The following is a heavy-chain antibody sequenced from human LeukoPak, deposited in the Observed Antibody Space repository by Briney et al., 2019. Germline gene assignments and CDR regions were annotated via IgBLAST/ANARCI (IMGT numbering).Heavy chain of an antibody. CDR3: ARHECRDGYSDLRCGIDY. D-gene: IGHD5-24*01. CDR2: IYYSGST. Sequence: SETLSLTWTVSGGSISSSSYYWGWIRQPPGKGLEWIGSIYYSGSTYYNPSLKSRVTISVDTSKNQFSLKLSSVTAADTAVYYCARHECRDGYSDLRCGIDYWGQGTLVTVSS. J-gene: IGHJ4*02. V-gene: IGHV4-39*01. CDR1: GGSISSSSYY.